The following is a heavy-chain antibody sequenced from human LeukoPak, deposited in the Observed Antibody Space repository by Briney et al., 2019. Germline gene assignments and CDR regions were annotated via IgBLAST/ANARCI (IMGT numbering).Heavy chain of an antibody. J-gene: IGHJ4*02. CDR2: IFYAGST. CDR3: ASGERGYSYGPLDY. D-gene: IGHD5-18*01. Sequence: SETLSLTCTVSGGSIRSYYWSWIRQPPGTGLEWIGYIFYAGSTTYNPSLKSRVTISIDTSKNQFSLKLNSVTAADTAVYYCASGERGYSYGPLDYWGQG. V-gene: IGHV4-59*08. CDR1: GGSIRSYY.